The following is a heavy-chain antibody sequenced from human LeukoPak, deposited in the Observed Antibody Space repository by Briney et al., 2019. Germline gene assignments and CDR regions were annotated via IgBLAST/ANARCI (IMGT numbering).Heavy chain of an antibody. CDR3: ARGRYYGSGSYKWFDP. CDR1: GGSFSGYY. V-gene: IGHV4-34*01. J-gene: IGHJ5*02. D-gene: IGHD3-10*01. Sequence: SETLSLTCAVYGGSFSGYYWSWIRQPPGKGLEWIGEINHSGSTNYNPSLKSRVTISVDTSKNQFSRMLSSVTAADTAVYYCARGRYYGSGSYKWFDPWGQGTLVTVSS. CDR2: INHSGST.